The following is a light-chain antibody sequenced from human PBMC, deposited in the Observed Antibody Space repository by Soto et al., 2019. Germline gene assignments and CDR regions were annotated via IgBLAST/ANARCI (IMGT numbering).Light chain of an antibody. CDR3: QQYNSYSRT. Sequence: DIHMTLSPSTLSASVIDGVTITCRASQSISSWLAWYQQKPGKAPKLLIYDASSLESGVPSRFSGSGSGTEFTLTISSLQPDDFATYYCQQYNSYSRTFGQGTKVDIK. V-gene: IGKV1-5*01. J-gene: IGKJ1*01. CDR1: QSISSW. CDR2: DAS.